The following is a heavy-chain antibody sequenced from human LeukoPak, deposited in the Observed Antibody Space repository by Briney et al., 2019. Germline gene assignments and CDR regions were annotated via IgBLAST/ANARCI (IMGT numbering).Heavy chain of an antibody. CDR3: ARHLDIAASGTFDF. J-gene: IGHJ4*02. Sequence: KASETLSLTCTASGFSISSHHWSWIRQPPGKGLEWIGYIYYSGSTNYKPSLKSRVTISVDTSKNHFSLKLTSVTAADTAVYYCARHLDIAASGTFDFWGQGTLVTVSS. CDR2: IYYSGST. V-gene: IGHV4-59*08. CDR1: GFSISSHH. D-gene: IGHD6-13*01.